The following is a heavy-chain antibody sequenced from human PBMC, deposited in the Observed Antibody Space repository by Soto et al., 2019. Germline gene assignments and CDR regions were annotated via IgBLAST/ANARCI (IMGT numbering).Heavy chain of an antibody. CDR1: GFTFSSYG. D-gene: IGHD3-22*01. V-gene: IGHV3-30*18. Sequence: QVQLVESGGGVVQPGRSLRLSCAASGFTFSSYGMHWVRQAPGKGLEWVAVISYDGSNKYYADSVKGRFTISRDNSKNXXYLQMNSMVAEDRDVYYCAKEVWGYYYDSSGYLGYWGQGTLVTVSS. J-gene: IGHJ4*02. CDR3: AKEVWGYYYDSSGYLGY. CDR2: ISYDGSNK.